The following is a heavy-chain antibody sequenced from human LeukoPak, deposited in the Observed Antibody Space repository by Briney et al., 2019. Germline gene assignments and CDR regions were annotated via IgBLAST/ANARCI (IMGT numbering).Heavy chain of an antibody. D-gene: IGHD2-2*02. Sequence: ASVKVSCKASGYTFTSYDINWVRQAPGQGLEWMGWISAYTGNTNYAQKLQGRVTMTTDTSTSTAYMELRSLRSDDTAVYYCARYCSSTSCYTYYYYYGMDVWGQGTTVTVSS. CDR3: ARYCSSTSCYTYYYYYGMDV. CDR1: GYTFTSYD. V-gene: IGHV1-18*01. CDR2: ISAYTGNT. J-gene: IGHJ6*02.